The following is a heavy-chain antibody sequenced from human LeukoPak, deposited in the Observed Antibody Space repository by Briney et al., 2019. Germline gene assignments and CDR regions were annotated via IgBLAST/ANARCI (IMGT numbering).Heavy chain of an antibody. J-gene: IGHJ4*02. CDR2: IWYDGSNK. CDR1: GFTFSSYG. Sequence: GGSLRLSCGASGFTFSSYGMHWVRQAPGKGLEWVAVIWYDGSNKYYADSVKGRFTISRDNSKNTLYLQMNSLRAEDTAVYYCARGYYDSSAYLFDYWGQGTLVTVSS. D-gene: IGHD3-22*01. CDR3: ARGYYDSSAYLFDY. V-gene: IGHV3-33*08.